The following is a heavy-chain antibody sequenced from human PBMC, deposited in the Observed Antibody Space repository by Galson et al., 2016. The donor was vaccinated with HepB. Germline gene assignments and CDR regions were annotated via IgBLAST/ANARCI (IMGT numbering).Heavy chain of an antibody. CDR2: VSRSGGST. J-gene: IGHJ4*02. Sequence: SLRLSCAASGFTFNTCGMSWVRQAPGKGLEWVSGVSRSGGSTYYADSVKGRLTISRDNSKNTLYLHMNSLRAEDTAVYYCGRHHDGVNSPIDFWAQGALVTVSS. V-gene: IGHV3-23*01. CDR1: GFTFNTCG. CDR3: GRHHDGVNSPIDF. D-gene: IGHD4-23*01.